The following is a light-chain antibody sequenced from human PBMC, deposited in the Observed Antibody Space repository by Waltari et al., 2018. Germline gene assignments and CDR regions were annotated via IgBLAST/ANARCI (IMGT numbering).Light chain of an antibody. CDR1: QSVSSSY. V-gene: IGKV3-20*01. Sequence: EIVLTQSPGTLSLSPVERATLSCRASQSVSSSYLAWYQQKPGQAPRLLIYGASSRATGLPDMFSGSVSGTDFTLTISRLEPEDFAVYYCQQYGSSPRTFGQGTKVEIK. CDR3: QQYGSSPRT. J-gene: IGKJ1*01. CDR2: GAS.